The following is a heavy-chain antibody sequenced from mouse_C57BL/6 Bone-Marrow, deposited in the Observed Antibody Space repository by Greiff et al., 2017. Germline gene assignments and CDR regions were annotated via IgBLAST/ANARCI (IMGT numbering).Heavy chain of an antibody. CDR2: ISSGGSDT. D-gene: IGHD2-4*01. CDR1: GFTFSSYG. V-gene: IGHV5-6*01. Sequence: EVLLVESGGDLVKPGGSLKLSCAASGFTFSSYGMSWVRQTPDKRLEWVATISSGGSDTYYPDSVKGRFTISRDNAKNTLYLQMSSLKSEDTAMCYCARRGIYYDCDWYCDVWGTGTTVTVSS. CDR3: ARRGIYYDCDWYCDV. J-gene: IGHJ1*03.